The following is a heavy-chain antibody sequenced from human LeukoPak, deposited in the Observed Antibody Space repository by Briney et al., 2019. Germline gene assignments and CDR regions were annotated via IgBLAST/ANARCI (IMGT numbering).Heavy chain of an antibody. CDR2: IGPGPSHT. V-gene: IGHV3-21*01. Sequence: GGSLRLSWAASGFTFNTYGMSWVSQAPGKGMEWLSYIGPGPSHTYYADSVRGRFVISRDDAKSSLYLQMSSLRAEDTAVYYCARDYVTMAPDYGGLGTLVTVSS. CDR1: GFTFNTYG. J-gene: IGHJ4*02. D-gene: IGHD3-10*02. CDR3: ARDYVTMAPDY.